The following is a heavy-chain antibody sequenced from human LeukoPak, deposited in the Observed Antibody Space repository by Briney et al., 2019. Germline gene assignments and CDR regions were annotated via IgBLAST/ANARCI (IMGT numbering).Heavy chain of an antibody. CDR1: GYTFTGYY. Sequence: ASVKVSCKASGYTFTGYYMHWVRQAPGQGLEWMGWINPNSGGTNYAQKFQGRVTMTRDTSICTAYMELSRLRSDDTAVYYCARVVVVPAATLDYWGQGTLVTVSS. CDR2: INPNSGGT. CDR3: ARVVVVPAATLDY. D-gene: IGHD2-2*01. J-gene: IGHJ4*02. V-gene: IGHV1-2*02.